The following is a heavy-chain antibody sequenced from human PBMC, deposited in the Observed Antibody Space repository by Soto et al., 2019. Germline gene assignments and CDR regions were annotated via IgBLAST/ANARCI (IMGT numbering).Heavy chain of an antibody. V-gene: IGHV1-2*04. Sequence: ASVKVSCKASGCTFTGYYMHWVRQAPGQGLEWMGWINPNSGGTNYAQKFQGWVTMTRDTSISTAYMELSRLRSDDTAVYYCARGGIAAAGTARFDIWGQGTMVTVSS. CDR1: GCTFTGYY. D-gene: IGHD6-13*01. CDR2: INPNSGGT. CDR3: ARGGIAAAGTARFDI. J-gene: IGHJ3*02.